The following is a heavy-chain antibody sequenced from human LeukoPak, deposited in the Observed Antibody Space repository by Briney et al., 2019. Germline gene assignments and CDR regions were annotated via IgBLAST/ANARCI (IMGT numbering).Heavy chain of an antibody. V-gene: IGHV4-38-2*02. CDR1: GYSISSGYY. J-gene: IGHJ4*02. CDR2: IYHSGRT. D-gene: IGHD5-24*01. Sequence: SETLSLTCTVSGYSISSGYYWGWIRQPPGKGLEWIGSIYHSGRTFYNPSLKSRVTISVDTSKNQFSLKLTSVTAADTAVYYCARLYFPATRFDYWGQGTLVTVSS. CDR3: ARLYFPATRFDY.